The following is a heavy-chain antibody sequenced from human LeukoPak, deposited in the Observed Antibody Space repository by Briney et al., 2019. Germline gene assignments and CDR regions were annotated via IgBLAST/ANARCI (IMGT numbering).Heavy chain of an antibody. Sequence: SGGSLRLSCAASGFTFRTYSMNWARQAPGKGLEWVSSISSSSSYIYYADSVKGRFTISRDNAKNSLYLQMNSLRAEDTAVYYCTRDVSGTTDVYYYYYMDVWGKGTTVTVSS. D-gene: IGHD1-7*01. CDR2: ISSSSSYI. V-gene: IGHV3-21*01. J-gene: IGHJ6*03. CDR1: GFTFRTYS. CDR3: TRDVSGTTDVYYYYYMDV.